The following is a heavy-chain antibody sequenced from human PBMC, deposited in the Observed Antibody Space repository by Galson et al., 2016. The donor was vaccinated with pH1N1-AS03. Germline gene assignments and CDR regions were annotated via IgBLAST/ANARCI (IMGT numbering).Heavy chain of an antibody. D-gene: IGHD4-17*01. Sequence: QSGAEVKKPGESLKISCKGSGYSFPSHWIAWVRQMPGKGLEWMGIIYPSDSDTRYNSSFQGQVTISADTSISTAYLQWNSLKASDTAIYYCARWSNDYGSYWGQGPLVTVSS. CDR2: IYPSDSDT. V-gene: IGHV5-51*01. CDR1: GYSFPSHW. CDR3: ARWSNDYGSY. J-gene: IGHJ4*02.